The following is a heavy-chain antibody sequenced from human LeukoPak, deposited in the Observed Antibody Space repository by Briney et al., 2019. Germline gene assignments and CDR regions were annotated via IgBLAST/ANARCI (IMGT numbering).Heavy chain of an antibody. Sequence: KTGGSLRLCCAASGFTFSSYSMNWVRQAPGKGLEWVSSISSSSSYIYYADSVKGRFTISRDNAKNSLYLQMNSLRAEDTAVYYCASRGIMAGYSLDYWGQGTLVTVSS. CDR1: GFTFSSYS. J-gene: IGHJ4*02. CDR3: ASRGIMAGYSLDY. CDR2: ISSSSSYI. D-gene: IGHD3-9*01. V-gene: IGHV3-21*01.